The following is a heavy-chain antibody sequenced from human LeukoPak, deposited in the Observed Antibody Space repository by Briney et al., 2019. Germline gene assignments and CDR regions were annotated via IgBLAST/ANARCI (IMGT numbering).Heavy chain of an antibody. Sequence: SETLSLTCSVYGGSFSDYYWSWIRQPPGKGQGWIGEINHSESTNSNPSLQSRVTISVDTPKNHFSLKLSSVTAADTAVYFCARGPSMVTAFGYYYYYMDVWGKGTTVSVSS. CDR2: INHSEST. J-gene: IGHJ6*03. CDR3: ARGPSMVTAFGYYYYYMDV. D-gene: IGHD5-18*01. CDR1: GGSFSDYY. V-gene: IGHV4-34*01.